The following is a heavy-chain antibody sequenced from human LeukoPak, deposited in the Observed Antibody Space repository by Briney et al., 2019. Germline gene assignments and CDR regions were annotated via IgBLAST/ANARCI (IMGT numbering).Heavy chain of an antibody. CDR2: IYYSGST. V-gene: IGHV4-59*08. D-gene: IGHD3-9*01. Sequence: SETLSLTCSVSGGSISSYYWSWIRQPPGKGLEWIGYIYYSGSTNYNPSLKSRVTISVDTSKNQFSLKLSSVTAADTAVCYCARNDILRDAFDIWGQGTMVTVSS. CDR1: GGSISSYY. J-gene: IGHJ3*02. CDR3: ARNDILRDAFDI.